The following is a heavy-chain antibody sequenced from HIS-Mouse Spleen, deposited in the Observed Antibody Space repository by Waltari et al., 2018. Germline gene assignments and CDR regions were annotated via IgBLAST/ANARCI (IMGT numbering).Heavy chain of an antibody. CDR3: ARAQDSSGYYPHFDY. V-gene: IGHV4-31*03. Sequence: QVQLQESGPGLVKPSQTLSLTCTVPGGSISSGGYYWIWIRQPPGKGLEWIGYIYYSGSTYYNPSLKSRVTISVDTSKNQFSLKLSSVTAADTAVYYCARAQDSSGYYPHFDYWGQGTLVTVSS. J-gene: IGHJ4*02. CDR1: GGSISSGGYY. CDR2: IYYSGST. D-gene: IGHD3-22*01.